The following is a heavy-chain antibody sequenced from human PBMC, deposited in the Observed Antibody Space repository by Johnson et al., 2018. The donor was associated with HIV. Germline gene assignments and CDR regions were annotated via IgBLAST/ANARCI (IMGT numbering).Heavy chain of an antibody. CDR2: ISWHSGII. Sequence: EVQLVESGGGVVLPGGSLRLSCAASGFTFDDYAMHWVRQAPAKGLEWVSGISWHSGIIGYADSVKGRFTISRDNSKNTLFLQMSSLRAEDTAVYYCAKAPERLHDAFDIWGQGTMVTVSS. CDR3: AKAPERLHDAFDI. J-gene: IGHJ3*02. D-gene: IGHD1-1*01. CDR1: GFTFDDYA. V-gene: IGHV3-9*01.